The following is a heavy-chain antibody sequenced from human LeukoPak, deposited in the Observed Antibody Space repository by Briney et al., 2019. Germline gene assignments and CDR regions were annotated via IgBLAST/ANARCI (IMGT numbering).Heavy chain of an antibody. CDR2: IRYDGNTK. J-gene: IGHJ4*02. CDR3: VKGCSYTSCYTSDY. Sequence: PGGSLRLSCAASGFTFSNYGMHWVRQAPGKGLEWVAFIRYDGNTKYYVDSVKGRFTISRDNSKNTLYLQMNSLRVEDTAVYYCVKGCSYTSCYTSDYWGQGTLVTVSS. D-gene: IGHD2-2*02. V-gene: IGHV3-30*02. CDR1: GFTFSNYG.